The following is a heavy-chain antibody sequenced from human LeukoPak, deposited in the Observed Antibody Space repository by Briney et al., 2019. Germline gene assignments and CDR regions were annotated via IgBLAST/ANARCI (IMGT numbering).Heavy chain of an antibody. V-gene: IGHV3-21*01. CDR2: ISSSSSYI. Sequence: PGGSLRLSCAASGFTFSSYSMNWVRQAPGKGLEWVSSISSSSSYIYYADSVKGRLTISRDNAKNSLYLQMNSLRAEDTALYYCARVGCSSTSCYEVDYWGQGTLVTVSS. J-gene: IGHJ4*02. CDR3: ARVGCSSTSCYEVDY. D-gene: IGHD2-2*01. CDR1: GFTFSSYS.